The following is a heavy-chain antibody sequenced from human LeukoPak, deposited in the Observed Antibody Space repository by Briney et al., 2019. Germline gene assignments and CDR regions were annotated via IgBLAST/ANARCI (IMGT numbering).Heavy chain of an antibody. J-gene: IGHJ5*02. D-gene: IGHD6-6*01. CDR3: ARGWQINSSGGFVDP. CDR1: GYGFTEYY. CDR2: INPSSGAT. V-gene: IGHV1-2*02. Sequence: ASLKVSCQASGYGFTEYYVHWIRQAPGQGLEWMGWINPSSGATIYAQKFQGRVTITRDTFTTTAYMEINSLPSDDTAVYYCARGWQINSSGGFVDPWGQGTLVTVSS.